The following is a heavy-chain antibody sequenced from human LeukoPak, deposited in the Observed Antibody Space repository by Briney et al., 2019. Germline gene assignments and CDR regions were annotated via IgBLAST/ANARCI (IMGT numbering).Heavy chain of an antibody. CDR1: GYTFTSYY. V-gene: IGHV1-46*01. CDR3: AGKSRFFGAFDI. Sequence: ASVKVSCKASGYTFTSYYMHWVRQAPGQGLEWMGIINPSGGSTSYAQKFQGRVTMTRDTSTSTVYMELSSLRSEDTAVYYCAGKSRFFGAFDIWGQGTMVTVSS. CDR2: INPSGGST. D-gene: IGHD3-3*01. J-gene: IGHJ3*02.